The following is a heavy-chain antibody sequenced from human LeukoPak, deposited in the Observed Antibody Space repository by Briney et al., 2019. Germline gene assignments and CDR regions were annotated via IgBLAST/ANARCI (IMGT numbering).Heavy chain of an antibody. D-gene: IGHD1-26*01. CDR2: ISSSSSYI. V-gene: IGHV3-21*01. Sequence: GGSLRLSCAASGFTFSSYSMNWVRQAPGKGLEWVSSISSSSSYIYYADSVKGRFTISRDNAKNSLYLQMNSLRAEDTAVYYCARAWYTGSYGSPDAFDIWGQGTMVTVSS. CDR3: ARAWYTGSYGSPDAFDI. J-gene: IGHJ3*02. CDR1: GFTFSSYS.